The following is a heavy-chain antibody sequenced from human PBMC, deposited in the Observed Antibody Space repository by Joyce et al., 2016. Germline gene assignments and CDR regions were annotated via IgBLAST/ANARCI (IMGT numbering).Heavy chain of an antibody. J-gene: IGHJ6*02. CDR1: GYKFTAYW. Sequence: EVQLVQSGAEVKKPGESLRISCKGSGYKFTAYWITWVRQMPGKGLEWMGRLDPNASETTYSPSLQGHVSISADKSASTAYLQWSRLKASDTAIYYCATERGYYGMEVWGQGTTVAVSS. CDR2: LDPNASET. V-gene: IGHV5-10-1*03. D-gene: IGHD3-3*01. CDR3: ATERGYYGMEV.